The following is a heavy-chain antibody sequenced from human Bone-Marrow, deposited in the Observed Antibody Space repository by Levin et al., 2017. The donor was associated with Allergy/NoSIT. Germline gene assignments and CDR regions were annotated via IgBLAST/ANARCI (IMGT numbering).Heavy chain of an antibody. V-gene: IGHV3-74*01. CDR3: ARGGSGYASDT. CDR1: GFTFSSSW. Sequence: LSLPCAATGFTFSSSWMHWVRQTPGKGLVWVSRINADGSDTVYADSVKGRFTISRDNAENTVVLEMKSLRAEDTAVYYCARGGSGYASDTWGQGILVTVSS. D-gene: IGHD2-8*01. CDR2: INADGSDT. J-gene: IGHJ5*02.